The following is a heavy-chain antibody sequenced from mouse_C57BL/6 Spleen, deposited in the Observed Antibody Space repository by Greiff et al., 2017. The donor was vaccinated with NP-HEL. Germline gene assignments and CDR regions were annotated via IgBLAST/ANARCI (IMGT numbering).Heavy chain of an antibody. CDR2: ISSGGDYI. D-gene: IGHD2-4*01. Sequence: EVKLQESGEGLVKPGGSLKLSCAASGFTFSSYAMSWVRQTPEKRLEWVAYISSGGDYIYYADTVKGRFTISRDNARNTLYLQMSSLKSEDTAMYYCTRDYDPAWFAYWGQGTLVTVSA. CDR3: TRDYDPAWFAY. CDR1: GFTFSSYA. V-gene: IGHV5-9-1*02. J-gene: IGHJ3*01.